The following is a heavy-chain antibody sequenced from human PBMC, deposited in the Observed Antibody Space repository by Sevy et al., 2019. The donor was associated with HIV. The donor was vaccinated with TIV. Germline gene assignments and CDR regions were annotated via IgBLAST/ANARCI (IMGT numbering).Heavy chain of an antibody. J-gene: IGHJ4*02. CDR1: GFAFYEYS. CDR3: AREGCSRPHDX. Sequence: GGSLRLSCAASGFAFYEYSMSWIRQAPGKGLEWVATLSFGCGKINYADSVKGRFTISRDNSKNSFYLQMDNLRVEDTALYYCAREGCSRPHDXWGQGTRVTVSS. V-gene: IGHV3-23*01. CDR2: LSFGCGKI. D-gene: IGHD2-8*01.